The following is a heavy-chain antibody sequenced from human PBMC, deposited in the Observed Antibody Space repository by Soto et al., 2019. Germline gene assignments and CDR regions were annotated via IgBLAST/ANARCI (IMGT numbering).Heavy chain of an antibody. CDR3: AKDLGSSGWYFDY. D-gene: IGHD6-19*01. Sequence: EVQLLESGGGLVQPGGSLRLSCGASGFTFSSYAMSWVRQAPVKGLEWVSTISGSGGSTYYANSVKGRFTISRDNSKNTLFLQMNSLRAEDTAVYYCAKDLGSSGWYFDYWGQGTLVTVSS. CDR1: GFTFSSYA. J-gene: IGHJ4*02. V-gene: IGHV3-23*01. CDR2: ISGSGGST.